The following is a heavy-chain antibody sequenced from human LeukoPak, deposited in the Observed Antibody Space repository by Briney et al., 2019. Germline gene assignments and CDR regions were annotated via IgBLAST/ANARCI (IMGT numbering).Heavy chain of an antibody. CDR2: TIPIFGIA. CDR1: GGTFSSYA. CDR3: AITGGYSSGYYFDY. J-gene: IGHJ4*02. Sequence: SVKVSCKASGGTFSSYAISWVRQAPGQGLEWMGRTIPIFGIANYAQKFQGRVTITADKSTSTAYMELSSLRSEDTAVYYCAITGGYSSGYYFDYWGQGTLATVSS. D-gene: IGHD3-22*01. V-gene: IGHV1-69*04.